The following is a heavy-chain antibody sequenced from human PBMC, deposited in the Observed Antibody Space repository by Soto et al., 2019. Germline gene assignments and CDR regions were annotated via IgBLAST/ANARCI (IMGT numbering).Heavy chain of an antibody. CDR2: ISAYNGNT. D-gene: IGHD4-4*01. V-gene: IGHV1-18*01. CDR3: ASGRRDDYNRPGTGFEY. Sequence: QVQLVQSGGDVKKPGASVKVSCKASGYTSTSYGITWVRQAPGQGPEWMGWISAYNGNTNYAQKFQGRVTMTTDTFTSSAYMELRSLRSDDTAVYYCASGRRDDYNRPGTGFEYWGQGALVTVSS. CDR1: GYTSTSYG. J-gene: IGHJ4*02.